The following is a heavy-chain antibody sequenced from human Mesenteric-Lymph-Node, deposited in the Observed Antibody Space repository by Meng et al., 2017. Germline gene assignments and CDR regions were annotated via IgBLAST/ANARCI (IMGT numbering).Heavy chain of an antibody. Sequence: GESLKISCAASGFTFDDYAMSWVRQAPGKGLEWVSGISWNGGDTNYADSVKGRFTISRDNAKNSLYLQMNSLRAEDTAVYYCARDSSGYYYIYYYYGMDVWGQGTTVTVSS. CDR2: ISWNGGDT. J-gene: IGHJ6*02. V-gene: IGHV3-20*04. CDR1: GFTFDDYA. D-gene: IGHD3-22*01. CDR3: ARDSSGYYYIYYYYGMDV.